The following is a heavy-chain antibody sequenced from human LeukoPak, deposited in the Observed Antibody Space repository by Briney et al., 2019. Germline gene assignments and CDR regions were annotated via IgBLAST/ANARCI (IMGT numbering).Heavy chain of an antibody. CDR1: GFTVSSNY. J-gene: IGHJ6*02. CDR3: ARSSSSWIYRYRMDV. CDR2: IYSGGST. Sequence: GGSLRLSCAASGFTVSSNYMSWVRQAPGKGLEWVSVIYSGGSTYYADSVKGRFTISRDNSKNTLYLQMNSLRAEDTAVYYCARSSSSWIYRYRMDVWGQGTTVTVSS. D-gene: IGHD6-13*01. V-gene: IGHV3-53*01.